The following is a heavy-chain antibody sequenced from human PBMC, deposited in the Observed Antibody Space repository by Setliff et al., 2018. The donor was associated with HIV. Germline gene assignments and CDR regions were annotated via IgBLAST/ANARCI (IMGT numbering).Heavy chain of an antibody. J-gene: IGHJ4*02. D-gene: IGHD6-19*01. CDR3: ARGRVGGTGYYFDS. Sequence: GASVKVSCKASGYAFANYYMDWVRQAPGQVLEWMAKINPTSGSTDYTQRFQGRVTVTRDTSTSTVHMELSSLRPDDTAIYYCARGRVGGTGYYFDSWGQGTLVTVSS. V-gene: IGHV1-46*01. CDR2: INPTSGST. CDR1: GYAFANYY.